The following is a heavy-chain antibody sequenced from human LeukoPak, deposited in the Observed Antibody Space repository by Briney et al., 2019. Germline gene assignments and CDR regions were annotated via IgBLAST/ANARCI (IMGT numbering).Heavy chain of an antibody. D-gene: IGHD6-13*01. Sequence: ASVKVSCKASGGTFNSYAISWVRQAPGQGLEWMGGIIPIFGTPKYAQKYQGRVTVTADESTSTAYMELSSLTSEDTAVYYCARVTGYRIEDYFDYWGQGTLVTVSS. J-gene: IGHJ4*02. CDR2: IIPIFGTP. V-gene: IGHV1-69*13. CDR3: ARVTGYRIEDYFDY. CDR1: GGTFNSYA.